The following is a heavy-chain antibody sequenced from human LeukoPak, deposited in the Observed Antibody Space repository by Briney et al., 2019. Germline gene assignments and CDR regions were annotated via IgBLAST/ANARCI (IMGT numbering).Heavy chain of an antibody. D-gene: IGHD3-10*01. CDR3: ARVGYYGSGSCYEAPS. Sequence: PSETLSLTCAVYGGSFSDYYWTWIRQPPGKGLEWIGEINDSGSTNYNPSLKSRVTISVDTSKNQFSLRLSSVTAADTAVYYCARVGYYGSGSCYEAPSWGQGTLVTVSS. V-gene: IGHV4-34*01. J-gene: IGHJ5*02. CDR2: INDSGST. CDR1: GGSFSDYY.